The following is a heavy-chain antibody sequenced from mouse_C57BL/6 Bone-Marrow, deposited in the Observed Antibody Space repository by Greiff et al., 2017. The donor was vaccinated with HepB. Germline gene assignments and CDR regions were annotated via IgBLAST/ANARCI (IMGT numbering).Heavy chain of an antibody. V-gene: IGHV14-3*01. J-gene: IGHJ2*01. CDR3: ARSFITTVVPFDY. Sequence: VQLQQSVAELVRPGASVKLSCTASGFNIKNTYMHWVKQRPEQGLEWIGRIDPANGNTKYAPKFKGKATITADTSSNTAYLQLSSLTSEDTAIYYCARSFITTVVPFDYWGQGTTLTVSS. CDR2: IDPANGNT. CDR1: GFNIKNTY. D-gene: IGHD1-1*01.